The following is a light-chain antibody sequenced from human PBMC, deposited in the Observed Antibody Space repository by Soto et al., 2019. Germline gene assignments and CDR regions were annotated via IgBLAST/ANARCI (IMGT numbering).Light chain of an antibody. CDR2: AAS. V-gene: IGKV1-9*01. CDR3: QQLNNYPST. CDR1: QDISSY. Sequence: IQLTQSPSSLSASVGDRVTITCRASQDISSYLGWYQQKPGKAPKLLIYAASTLQSGVPSRFSGSGSGTDFTLTINSLQPEDFATYFCQQLNNYPSTFGGGTKMDIK. J-gene: IGKJ4*01.